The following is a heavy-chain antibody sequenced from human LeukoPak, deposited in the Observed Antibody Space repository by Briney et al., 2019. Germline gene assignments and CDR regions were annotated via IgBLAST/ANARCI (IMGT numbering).Heavy chain of an antibody. CDR2: IYFTGST. D-gene: IGHD1-26*01. Sequence: SQTLPLTCTVSGGSIASGGYYWSWIRQHPGKGLEWIGCIYFTGSTNYNPSLKSRVTISVDTSKNQFSLKLSSVTAADTAVYYCASRRNMWELPFGYYYYYMDVWGKGTTVTVSS. CDR3: ASRRNMWELPFGYYYYYMDV. CDR1: GGSIASGGYY. V-gene: IGHV4-31*03. J-gene: IGHJ6*03.